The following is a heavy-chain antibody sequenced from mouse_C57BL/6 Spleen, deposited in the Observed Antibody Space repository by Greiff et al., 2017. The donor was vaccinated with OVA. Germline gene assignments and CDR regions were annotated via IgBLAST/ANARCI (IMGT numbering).Heavy chain of an antibody. CDR3: ARDRDDGYYHYAMDY. D-gene: IGHD2-3*01. Sequence: DVQLQESGPGLVKPSQSLSLTCSVTGYSITSGYSWNWIRQFPGNKLEWMGYISYDGSNNYNPSLKNRISITRDTSKNQFFLKLNSVTTEDTATYYCARDRDDGYYHYAMDYWGQGTSVTVSS. J-gene: IGHJ4*01. V-gene: IGHV3-6*01. CDR2: ISYDGSN. CDR1: GYSITSGYS.